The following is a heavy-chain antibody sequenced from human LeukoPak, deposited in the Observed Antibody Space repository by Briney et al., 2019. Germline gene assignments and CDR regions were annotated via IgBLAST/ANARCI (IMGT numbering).Heavy chain of an antibody. D-gene: IGHD1-20*01. CDR1: GFTFSSYA. Sequence: GRSLRLSCAASGFTFSSYAMHWVRQAPGKGLEWVAVISYDGSNKYYADSVKGRFTISRDNSKNTLYLQMNSLRAEDTAVYYCASNPRLTGPGAFDIWGQGTMVTVSS. CDR3: ASNPRLTGPGAFDI. J-gene: IGHJ3*02. CDR2: ISYDGSNK. V-gene: IGHV3-30-3*01.